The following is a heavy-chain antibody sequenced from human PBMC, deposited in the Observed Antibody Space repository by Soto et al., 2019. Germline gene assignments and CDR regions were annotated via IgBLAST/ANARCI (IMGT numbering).Heavy chain of an antibody. Sequence: EVQLVESGGGLVQPGGSLRLSCAASGFTFSSYSMNWVRQAPGKGLEWVSYISSSSSTIYYADSVKGRFTISRDNAKNSLYLQMNSLRDEDTAVYYCARDFSGWYGSEGPNWFDPWGQGTLVTVSS. CDR3: ARDFSGWYGSEGPNWFDP. D-gene: IGHD6-19*01. CDR2: ISSSSSTI. V-gene: IGHV3-48*02. CDR1: GFTFSSYS. J-gene: IGHJ5*02.